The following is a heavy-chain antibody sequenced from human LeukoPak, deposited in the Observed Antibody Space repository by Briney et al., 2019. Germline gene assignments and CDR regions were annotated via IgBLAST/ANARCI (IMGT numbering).Heavy chain of an antibody. Sequence: SETLSLTCAVSGGSISSSNWWSWVRQPPGKGLEWIGEIYHSGSTNYNPSLKSRVTISVDKSKNQFSLKLTSVTAADTAVYYCARDKRDFYDSSRYYQNDAFDIWGQGTMVTVSS. J-gene: IGHJ3*02. D-gene: IGHD3-22*01. V-gene: IGHV4-4*02. CDR3: ARDKRDFYDSSRYYQNDAFDI. CDR1: GGSISSSNW. CDR2: IYHSGST.